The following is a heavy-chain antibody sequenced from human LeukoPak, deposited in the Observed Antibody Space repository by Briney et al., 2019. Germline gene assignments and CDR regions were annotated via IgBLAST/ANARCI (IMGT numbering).Heavy chain of an antibody. CDR3: ARSGSGSYYGAFDI. D-gene: IGHD3-10*01. CDR1: GYTFTSYG. Sequence: ASVKVSCKASGYTFTSYGISWVRRAPGQGLEWMGWISAYNGNTNYAQKLQGRVTMTTDTSTSTAYMELRSLRSDDTAVYYCARSGSGSYYGAFDIWGQGSMVTVSS. CDR2: ISAYNGNT. J-gene: IGHJ3*02. V-gene: IGHV1-18*01.